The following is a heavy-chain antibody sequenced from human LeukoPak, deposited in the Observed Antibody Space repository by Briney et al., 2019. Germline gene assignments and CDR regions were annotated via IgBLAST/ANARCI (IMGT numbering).Heavy chain of an antibody. CDR2: IYSGGST. Sequence: GGSLRLSCAASGFTFSSYSMNWVRQAPGKGLEWVSVIYSGGSTYYADSVKGRFTISRDNSKNTLYLQMNSLRAEDTAVYYCAGEYYYDSSGYYGYWGQGTLVTVSS. J-gene: IGHJ4*02. V-gene: IGHV3-53*01. D-gene: IGHD3-22*01. CDR3: AGEYYYDSSGYYGY. CDR1: GFTFSSYS.